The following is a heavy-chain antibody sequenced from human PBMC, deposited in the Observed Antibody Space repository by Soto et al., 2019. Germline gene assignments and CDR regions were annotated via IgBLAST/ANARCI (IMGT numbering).Heavy chain of an antibody. Sequence: SETLSLTCAVYGGSFSGYYWSWIRQPPGKGLEWIGEINHSGSTNYNPSLKSRVTISVDTSKNQFSLKLSSVTAADTAVYYCARGSPLYWVRGANMDVWGKGTTVTVSS. V-gene: IGHV4-34*01. D-gene: IGHD3-10*01. CDR1: GGSFSGYY. CDR2: INHSGST. J-gene: IGHJ6*03. CDR3: ARGSPLYWVRGANMDV.